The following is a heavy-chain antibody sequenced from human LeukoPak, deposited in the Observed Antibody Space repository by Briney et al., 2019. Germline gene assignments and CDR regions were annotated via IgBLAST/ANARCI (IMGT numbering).Heavy chain of an antibody. CDR1: GFTFSSYS. D-gene: IGHD3-22*01. J-gene: IGHJ6*03. CDR3: ARAGYYYDSSGYPSYYYYYMDV. Sequence: GGSLRLSCAASGFTFSSYSMNWVRQAPGKGLEWVSSTSSSSSYIYYADSVKGRFTISRDNAKNSLYLQMNSLRAEDTAVYYCARAGYYYDSSGYPSYYYYYMDVWGKGTTATISS. CDR2: TSSSSSYI. V-gene: IGHV3-21*01.